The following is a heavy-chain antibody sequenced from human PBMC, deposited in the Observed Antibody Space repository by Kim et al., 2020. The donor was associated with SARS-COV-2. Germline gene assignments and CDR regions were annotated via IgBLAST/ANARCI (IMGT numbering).Heavy chain of an antibody. V-gene: IGHV6-1*01. CDR2: TYYRSKWYN. D-gene: IGHD6-13*01. CDR1: GDSVSSNSAA. J-gene: IGHJ1*01. Sequence: SQTLSLTCVISGDSVSSNSAAWNWIRQSPSRGLEWLGRTYYRSKWYNEYAISVKSRIAINPDASKNQFSLQLNSVTPDDTAVYYCARGYSTYFSHWGLGTLVTVSS. CDR3: ARGYSTYFSH.